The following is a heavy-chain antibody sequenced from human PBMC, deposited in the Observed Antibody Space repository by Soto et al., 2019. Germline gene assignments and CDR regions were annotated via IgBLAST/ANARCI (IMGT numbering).Heavy chain of an antibody. CDR1: GFTFSSYA. CDR3: ARARPTPTYYYDSRNDAFDI. Sequence: GGSLRLSCAASGFTFSSYAMSWVRQAPGKGLEWVSSISGSGGGTYYADSVKGRFTISRDNSKNTLSLQMNSLRAEDTAVYYCARARPTPTYYYDSRNDAFDIWGQGTMVTVSS. J-gene: IGHJ3*02. CDR2: ISGSGGGT. D-gene: IGHD3-22*01. V-gene: IGHV3-23*01.